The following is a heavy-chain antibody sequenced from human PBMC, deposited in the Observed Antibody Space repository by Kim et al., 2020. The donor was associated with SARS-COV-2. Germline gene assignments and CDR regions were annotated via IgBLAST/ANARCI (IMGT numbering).Heavy chain of an antibody. Sequence: ADSVNGRFTISRDNTKNTLYLQMNSLRAEDTAVYYCAKGSYSSGWYGVGYWGQGTLVTVSS. V-gene: IGHV3-23*01. J-gene: IGHJ4*02. D-gene: IGHD6-19*01. CDR3: AKGSYSSGWYGVGY.